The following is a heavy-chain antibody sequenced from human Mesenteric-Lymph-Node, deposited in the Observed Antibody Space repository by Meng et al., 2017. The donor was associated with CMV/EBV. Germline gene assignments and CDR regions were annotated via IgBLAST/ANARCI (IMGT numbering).Heavy chain of an antibody. CDR3: AKDRLTIAFLDY. D-gene: IGHD3-3*02. CDR2: IYYSGST. Sequence: SETLSLTCTVSGGSISSYYWSWIRQPPGKGLEWIGYIYYSGSTNYNPSLKSQVTISVDTSKNQFSLKLSSVTAADTAVYYCAKDRLTIAFLDYWGQGTEVTVSS. CDR1: GGSISSYY. J-gene: IGHJ4*02. V-gene: IGHV4-59*01.